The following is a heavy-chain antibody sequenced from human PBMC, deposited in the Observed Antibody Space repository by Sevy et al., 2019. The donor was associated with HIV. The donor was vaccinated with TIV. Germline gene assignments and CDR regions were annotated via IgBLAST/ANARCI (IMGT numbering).Heavy chain of an antibody. J-gene: IGHJ6*02. CDR1: GFTFSSYA. CDR2: ISSSGRST. CDR3: AKGYCSGGSCPRDYYYYGMDV. Sequence: GGSLRLSCAASGFTFSSYAMNWVRQAPGKGLEWVSSISSSGRSTYYADSVEGRFTISRDNSENTLYLQMNSLRDDDTAVYYCAKGYCSGGSCPRDYYYYGMDVWGQGTTVTVSS. D-gene: IGHD2-15*01. V-gene: IGHV3-23*01.